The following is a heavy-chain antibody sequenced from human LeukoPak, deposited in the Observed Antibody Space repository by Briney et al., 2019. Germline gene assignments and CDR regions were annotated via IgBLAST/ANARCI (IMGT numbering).Heavy chain of an antibody. D-gene: IGHD1-26*01. CDR2: IITILGIA. CDR1: GGTFSSYT. J-gene: IGHJ3*02. Sequence: SVKVSCKASGGTFSSYTISWVRQAPGQGLEWMGRIITILGIANYAQKFQGRVTITADKSTSTAYMELSSLRSEDTAVYYCATTSLVGIVGAGGAFDIWGQGTMVTVSS. CDR3: ATTSLVGIVGAGGAFDI. V-gene: IGHV1-69*02.